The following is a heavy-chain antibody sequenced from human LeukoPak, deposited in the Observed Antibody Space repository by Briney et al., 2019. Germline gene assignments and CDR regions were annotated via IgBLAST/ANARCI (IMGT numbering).Heavy chain of an antibody. Sequence: GGSLRLSCAASGFTFSSYAMSWVRQAPGKGLEWVSVIYSGGSTYYADSVKGRFTISRDNSKNTLYLQMNSLRAEDTAVYYCARSLVRGAPGFDYWGQGTLVTVSS. CDR3: ARSLVRGAPGFDY. CDR1: GFTFSSYA. D-gene: IGHD3-10*01. V-gene: IGHV3-66*01. CDR2: IYSGGST. J-gene: IGHJ4*02.